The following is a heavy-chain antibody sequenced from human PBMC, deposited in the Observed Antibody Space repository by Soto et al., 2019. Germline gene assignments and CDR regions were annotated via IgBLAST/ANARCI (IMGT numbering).Heavy chain of an antibody. CDR1: GFTFSRYW. Sequence: GGSLRLSCAASGFTFSRYWMHWVRQAPGKGLVWVSRIYSDGSSTNYADSVKGRFTISRDNAKNTLYLQMNSLTAEDTAMYYCARDSGYASDYWGQGTLVTVSS. CDR3: ARDSGYASDY. CDR2: IYSDGSST. J-gene: IGHJ4*02. D-gene: IGHD5-12*01. V-gene: IGHV3-74*01.